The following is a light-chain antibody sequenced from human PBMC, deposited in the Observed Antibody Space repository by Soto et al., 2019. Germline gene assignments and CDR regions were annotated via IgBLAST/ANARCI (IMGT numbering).Light chain of an antibody. J-gene: IGKJ1*01. CDR1: QSVSSY. V-gene: IGKV3-11*01. CDR2: DAS. CDR3: QQRSDWPVT. Sequence: EIVLTQSPATLSLFPGEGATLSCRASQSVSSYLAWYQQKPGQAPRLLLYDASNRDTGIPARFSGSGSGTDFTLIISSLEPEDFAVYYCQQRSDWPVTFGLGTKVEV.